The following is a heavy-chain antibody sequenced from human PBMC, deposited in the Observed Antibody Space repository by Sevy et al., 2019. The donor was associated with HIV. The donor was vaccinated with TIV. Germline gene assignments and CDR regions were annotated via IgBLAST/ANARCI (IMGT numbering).Heavy chain of an antibody. D-gene: IGHD4-17*01. CDR1: GFTFSTYG. V-gene: IGHV3-33*01. CDR2: IWFDGSNT. Sequence: GGYLRLPCAASGFTFSTYGMHWVRQAPGKGLEWVAVIWFDGSNTYYADSVKGRFTISRDIAKNTLHLQMNSLRVEDTAVYYCARDLEFYDYGDYGPAFMPDYWGQGTLVTVSS. J-gene: IGHJ4*02. CDR3: ARDLEFYDYGDYGPAFMPDY.